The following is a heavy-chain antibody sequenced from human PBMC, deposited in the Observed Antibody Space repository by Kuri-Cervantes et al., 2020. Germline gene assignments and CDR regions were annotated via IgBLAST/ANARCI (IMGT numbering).Heavy chain of an antibody. CDR2: IGSAGRT. J-gene: IGHJ6*03. CDR3: ARRGGTYSSSDYSYYYMDV. V-gene: IGHV3-23*01. Sequence: LSLTCAASGFTFNTYAMSWVRQAPGKGLEWVSGIGSAGRTSYADSVKGRLTISRENAGNSSCLQVTSLRAGDTGGYYCARRGGTYSSSDYSYYYMDVWGKGTTVTVSS. D-gene: IGHD6-6*01. CDR1: GFTFNTYA.